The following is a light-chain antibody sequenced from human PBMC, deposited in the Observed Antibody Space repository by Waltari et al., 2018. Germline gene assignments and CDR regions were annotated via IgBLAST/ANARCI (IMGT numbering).Light chain of an antibody. Sequence: DIQVTQSPSSLSASVGYRVTITCQAGQSIRPWLAWYQQIPGKAPKLLIYKTSILHTGVPSRFSGSGSGTEFTLTISSLQPDDFATYYCQQYHSLPWTFGQGTRVEIK. CDR2: KTS. V-gene: IGKV1-5*03. J-gene: IGKJ1*01. CDR3: QQYHSLPWT. CDR1: QSIRPW.